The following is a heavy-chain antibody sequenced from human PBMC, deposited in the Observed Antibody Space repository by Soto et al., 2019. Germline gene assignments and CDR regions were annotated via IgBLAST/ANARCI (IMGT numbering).Heavy chain of an antibody. CDR3: ARGRQDPTRKYSSGWYDFDY. CDR1: GYTFTSYD. Sequence: ASVKVSCKASGYTFTSYDINWVRQATGQGLEWMGWMNPNSGNTGYAQKFQGRVTMTRNTFISTAYMELSSLRSEDTAVYYCARGRQDPTRKYSSGWYDFDYWGQGTPVTVSS. D-gene: IGHD6-19*01. V-gene: IGHV1-8*01. CDR2: MNPNSGNT. J-gene: IGHJ4*02.